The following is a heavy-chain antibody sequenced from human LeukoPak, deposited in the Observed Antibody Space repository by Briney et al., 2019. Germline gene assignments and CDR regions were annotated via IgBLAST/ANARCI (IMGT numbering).Heavy chain of an antibody. J-gene: IGHJ5*02. CDR3: ARGYYDFWSGSGPGWFDP. V-gene: IGHV1-69*05. CDR1: GGTFSSYA. CDR2: IIPIFGTA. Sequence: SSVKVSCXASGGTFSSYAISWVRQAHRQGLEWMGRIIPIFGTANYAQKFQDRVTITTDESTSTAYMELSSLRSEDTAVYYCARGYYDFWSGSGPGWFDPWGQGTLVTVSS. D-gene: IGHD3-3*01.